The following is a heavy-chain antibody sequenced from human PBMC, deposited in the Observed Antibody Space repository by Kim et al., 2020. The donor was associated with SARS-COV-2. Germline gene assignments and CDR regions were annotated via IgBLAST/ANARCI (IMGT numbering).Heavy chain of an antibody. CDR1: GGSISSYY. CDR2: IYTSGST. V-gene: IGHV4-4*07. D-gene: IGHD3-16*01. CDR3: AREGTRGGIYYYYYGMDV. Sequence: SETLSLTCTVSGGSISSYYWSWIRQPAGKGLEWIGRIYTSGSTNYNPSLKSRVTMSVDTSKNQFSLKLSSVTAADTAVYYCAREGTRGGIYYYYYGMDVWAQGPTVTVSS. J-gene: IGHJ6*02.